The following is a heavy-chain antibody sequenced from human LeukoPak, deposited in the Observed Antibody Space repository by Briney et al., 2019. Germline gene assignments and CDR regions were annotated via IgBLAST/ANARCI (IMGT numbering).Heavy chain of an antibody. V-gene: IGHV1-2*02. Sequence: ASVKVSCKASGYTFTGYYMHWVRQAPGQGLEWMGWINPNSGGTNYAQKFQGRVTMTGDTSINTAYMELTSLTSGDTAVYYCTRVSIAWSNLFFDYWGQGTLVTVSS. CDR2: INPNSGGT. D-gene: IGHD1-14*01. J-gene: IGHJ4*02. CDR3: TRVSIAWSNLFFDY. CDR1: GYTFTGYY.